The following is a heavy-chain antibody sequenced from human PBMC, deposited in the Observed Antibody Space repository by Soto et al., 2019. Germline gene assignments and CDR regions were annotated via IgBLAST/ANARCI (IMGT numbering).Heavy chain of an antibody. CDR2: INHSGST. J-gene: IGHJ4*02. CDR3: ARSASKFGELLY. CDR1: GGSFSGYY. V-gene: IGHV4-34*01. Sequence: SETLSLTCAVYGGSFSGYYWSWIRQPPGKGLEWIGEINHSGSTNYNPSLKSRVTISVDTSKNQFSLKLSSVTAADTAVYYCARSASKFGELLYWGQGTLVTV. D-gene: IGHD3-10*01.